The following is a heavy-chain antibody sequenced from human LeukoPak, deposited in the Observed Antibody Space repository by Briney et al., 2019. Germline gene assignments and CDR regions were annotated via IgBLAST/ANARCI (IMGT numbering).Heavy chain of an antibody. CDR1: GFTFSSYE. D-gene: IGHD1-1*01. Sequence: GGSLRLSCAASGFTFSSYEMKWVRQAPGKGLEWVSYISSSGSITHYADSVKGRFTISRDNAKNSLFLRMNSLGAEDTAVYYCARKNWNSFDYWGQGTLVTVSS. CDR3: ARKNWNSFDY. V-gene: IGHV3-48*03. J-gene: IGHJ4*02. CDR2: ISSSGSIT.